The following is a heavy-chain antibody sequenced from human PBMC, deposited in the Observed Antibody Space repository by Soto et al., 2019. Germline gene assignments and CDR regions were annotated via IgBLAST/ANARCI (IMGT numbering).Heavy chain of an antibody. CDR2: IYYSGST. CDR1: GGSISSSSYY. J-gene: IGHJ4*02. V-gene: IGHV4-39*02. Sequence: SETLSLTCTVSGGSISSSSYYWGWIRQPPGKGLEWIGSIYYSGSTYYNPSLKSRVTISVDTSKNQFSLKLSSVTAADTAVYYCAKDRELLAYWGQGTLVTVSS. CDR3: AKDRELLAY. D-gene: IGHD1-26*01.